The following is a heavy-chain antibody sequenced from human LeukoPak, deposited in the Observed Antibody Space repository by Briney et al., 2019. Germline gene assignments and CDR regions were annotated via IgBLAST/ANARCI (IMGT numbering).Heavy chain of an antibody. V-gene: IGHV3-30-3*01. D-gene: IGHD5-12*01. CDR3: AKDWDIVATMGDY. J-gene: IGHJ4*02. Sequence: GGSLRLSCAASGFTFSSYAMHWVRQAPGKGLEWVAVISYDGSNKYYADSVKGRFTISRDNSKNTLYLQMNSLRAEDTAVYYCAKDWDIVATMGDYWGQGTLVTVSS. CDR1: GFTFSSYA. CDR2: ISYDGSNK.